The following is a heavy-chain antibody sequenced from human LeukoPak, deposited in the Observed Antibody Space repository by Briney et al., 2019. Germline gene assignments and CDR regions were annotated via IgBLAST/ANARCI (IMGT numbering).Heavy chain of an antibody. D-gene: IGHD3-3*01. J-gene: IGHJ6*03. CDR1: GGSISSGGYY. CDR3: ARVVVFGVVSSDYYYYYMDV. Sequence: SQTLSLTCTVSGGSISSGGYYWSWIRQPPGKGLEWIGYIYHSGSTYYNPSLKSRVTISVDRSKNQFSLNLSSVTAADTAVYYCARVVVFGVVSSDYYYYYMDVWGKGTTVTVSS. CDR2: IYHSGST. V-gene: IGHV4-30-2*01.